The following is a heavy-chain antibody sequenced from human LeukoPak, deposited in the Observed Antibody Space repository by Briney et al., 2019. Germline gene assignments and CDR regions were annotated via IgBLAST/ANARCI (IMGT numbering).Heavy chain of an antibody. D-gene: IGHD3-3*01. CDR3: ARNDFWSGTLDY. CDR2: IYYSGST. J-gene: IGHJ4*02. V-gene: IGHV4-39*01. CDR1: GGSISSSSYY. Sequence: PSETLSLTCTVSGGSISSSSYYWGWIRQPPGKGLEWIGSIYYSGSTYYNPSLKSRVTISVDTSKNQFSLKLSSVTAADTAVYYCARNDFWSGTLDYWGQGTLVTVSS.